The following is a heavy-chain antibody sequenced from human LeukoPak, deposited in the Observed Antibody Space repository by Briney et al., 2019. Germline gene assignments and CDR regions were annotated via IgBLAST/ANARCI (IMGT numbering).Heavy chain of an antibody. CDR3: AKGHTYGLGESYLDI. CDR1: GYTFDDYA. V-gene: IGHV3-9*01. Sequence: GGSLKLSCEASGYTFDDYAMHWVRQAPGKGLEWVSGISWNSGSIGYADSVKGRFSISRDNGKNSLYLQMNSLRTEDTALYYCAKGHTYGLGESYLDIWGQGTLVSVSS. J-gene: IGHJ4*02. CDR2: ISWNSGSI. D-gene: IGHD5-18*01.